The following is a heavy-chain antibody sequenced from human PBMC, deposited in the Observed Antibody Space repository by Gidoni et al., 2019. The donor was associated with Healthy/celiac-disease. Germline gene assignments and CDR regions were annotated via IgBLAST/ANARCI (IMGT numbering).Heavy chain of an antibody. CDR2: IKSKTDGGTT. V-gene: IGHV3-15*01. Sequence: EVQLVESGGGLVKPGGSLRLSCAASGFTFSNAWMSWVRQAPGKGLEWVGRIKSKTDGGTTDYAAPVKGRFTISRDDSKNTLYLQMNSLKTEDTAVYYCTTGVAAAVWASEEYFQHWGQGTLVTVSS. CDR1: GFTFSNAW. D-gene: IGHD6-13*01. CDR3: TTGVAAAVWASEEYFQH. J-gene: IGHJ1*01.